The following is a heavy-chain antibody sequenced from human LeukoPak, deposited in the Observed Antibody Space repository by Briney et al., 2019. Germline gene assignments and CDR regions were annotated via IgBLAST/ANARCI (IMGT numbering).Heavy chain of an antibody. CDR1: GGTFSSYA. D-gene: IGHD3-10*01. J-gene: IGHJ6*02. V-gene: IGHV1-69*01. Sequence: ASVKVSCKASGGTFSSYAISWVRQAPGQGLEWMGGIIPIFGTANYAQKFQGRVTITADESTSTAYMELSSLRSEDTAVYYCASSLWFGELLTSYYYGMDVWGQGTTVTVSS. CDR2: IIPIFGTA. CDR3: ASSLWFGELLTSYYYGMDV.